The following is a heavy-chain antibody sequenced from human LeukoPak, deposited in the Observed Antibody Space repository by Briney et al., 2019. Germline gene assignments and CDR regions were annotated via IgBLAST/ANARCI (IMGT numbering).Heavy chain of an antibody. V-gene: IGHV1-69*01. CDR2: IIPIFGTA. D-gene: IGHD3-22*01. Sequence: SVKVSCKASGGTFSSYAISWVRQAPGQGLEWMGGIIPIFGTANYAQKFQGRVTITADESTSTAYMELSSLRSEDTAVYYCASYYDSSGYSFDYWCQGTLVTVSS. CDR1: GGTFSSYA. CDR3: ASYYDSSGYSFDY. J-gene: IGHJ4*02.